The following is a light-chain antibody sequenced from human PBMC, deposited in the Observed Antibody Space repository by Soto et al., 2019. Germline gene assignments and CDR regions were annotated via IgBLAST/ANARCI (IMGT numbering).Light chain of an antibody. Sequence: QSVLTQPPSVSGAPGQRVTISCTGSSSNIGTGYAVHWYQQFPGTVPKLLIFGNSNRPSGVPDRFSGSKSGNTASLTVSGLQAEDEGTYYCSSYGGYNNVVFGTGTKVTVL. CDR2: GNS. V-gene: IGLV1-40*01. CDR1: SSNIGTGYA. CDR3: SSYGGYNNVV. J-gene: IGLJ1*01.